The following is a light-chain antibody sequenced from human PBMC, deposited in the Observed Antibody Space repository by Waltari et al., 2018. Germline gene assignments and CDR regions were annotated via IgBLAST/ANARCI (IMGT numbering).Light chain of an antibody. CDR3: QQYDNWLGT. CDR1: QSIRSN. Sequence: ELVMTPSPATLTVFPGARGTLSCRASQSIRSNLAGYQHKPGQAPRLLIYGASTRATGIPARFSGSGSGTEFTLTISSLQSEDFAVYFCQQYDNWLGTFGQGTKVEIK. J-gene: IGKJ1*01. V-gene: IGKV3-15*01. CDR2: GAS.